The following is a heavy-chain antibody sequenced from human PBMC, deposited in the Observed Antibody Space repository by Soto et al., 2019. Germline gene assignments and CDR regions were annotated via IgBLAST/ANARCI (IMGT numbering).Heavy chain of an antibody. D-gene: IGHD6-19*01. CDR1: GFTFSSYA. CDR3: AKDLTGYSSGWYQDAFDI. Sequence: GGSLRLSCAASGFTFSSYAMSWVRQAPGKGLEWVSAISGSGGSTYYADSVKGRFTISRDNSKNTLYLQMNSLRAEDTAVYYCAKDLTGYSSGWYQDAFDIWGQGTMATVSS. V-gene: IGHV3-23*01. CDR2: ISGSGGST. J-gene: IGHJ3*02.